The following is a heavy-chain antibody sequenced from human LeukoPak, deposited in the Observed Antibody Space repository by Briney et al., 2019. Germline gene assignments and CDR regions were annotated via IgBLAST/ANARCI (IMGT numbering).Heavy chain of an antibody. Sequence: GGSLRLSCVATGFSFSNYGMNWVRQAAGKGLEWISDISSGSSIRNYADSVRGRFTISRDNAENSLYQQMNSLRDEDTAVYYCARGGTYYDYWGQGTPVTVSS. J-gene: IGHJ4*02. V-gene: IGHV3-48*02. CDR2: ISSGSSIR. CDR1: GFSFSNYG. CDR3: ARGGTYYDY. D-gene: IGHD3-10*01.